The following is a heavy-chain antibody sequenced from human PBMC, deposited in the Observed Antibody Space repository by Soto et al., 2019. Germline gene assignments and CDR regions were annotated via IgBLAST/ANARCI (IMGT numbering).Heavy chain of an antibody. D-gene: IGHD1-7*01. CDR1: GFTFNTYV. CDR3: ARRARTATTNWGAFDV. V-gene: IGHV3-23*01. Sequence: EVQLLESGGGLVQPGGSLRLSCAASGFTFNTYVMNWVRQAPGKGLEWVSTISYSADKTHYADSVTGRFTISRDNSRDTLFLQINSLRADDAAVYYCARRARTATTNWGAFDVWGQGTMVSVSS. J-gene: IGHJ3*01. CDR2: ISYSADKT.